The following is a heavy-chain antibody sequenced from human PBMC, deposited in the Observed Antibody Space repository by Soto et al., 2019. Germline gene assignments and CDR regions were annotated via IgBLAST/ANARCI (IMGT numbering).Heavy chain of an antibody. J-gene: IGHJ6*02. Sequence: QVQLVQSGTEVKKPGSSAKVSCKASGGTFSNYVISWVRQVPGQGLEWMGGIIPLFGTTDYAKKSQGRIAIPADETTTTVYRDLSSLRFEDTAVYFWEIDVGSGEWSVVWGQGTTVIVSS. CDR2: IIPLFGTT. D-gene: IGHD3-10*01. V-gene: IGHV1-69*01. CDR3: EIDVGSGEWSVV. CDR1: GGTFSNYV.